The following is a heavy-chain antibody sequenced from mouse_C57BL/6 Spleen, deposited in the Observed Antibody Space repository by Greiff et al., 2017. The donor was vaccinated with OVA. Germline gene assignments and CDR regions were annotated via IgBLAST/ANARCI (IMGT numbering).Heavy chain of an antibody. J-gene: IGHJ3*01. Sequence: EVQLQQSGPELVKPGASVKISCKASGYTFTDYYMNWVKQSHGKSLEWIGDINPNNGGTSYNQKFKGKATLTVDKSSSTAYMELRSLTSEDSAVDYCARGSLAYYSSSFAYWGQGTLVTVSA. V-gene: IGHV1-26*01. CDR3: ARGSLAYYSSSFAY. CDR2: INPNNGGT. CDR1: GYTFTDYY. D-gene: IGHD2-5*01.